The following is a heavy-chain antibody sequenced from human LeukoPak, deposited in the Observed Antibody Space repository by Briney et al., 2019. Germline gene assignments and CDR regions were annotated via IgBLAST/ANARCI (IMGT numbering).Heavy chain of an antibody. D-gene: IGHD5-18*01. CDR1: GFTFSSYA. CDR3: ARDYSGYSYGYAYYGMDV. J-gene: IGHJ6*02. Sequence: PGGSLRLSCAASGFTFSSYAMHWVRQAPGKGLKWVEVISYDGSNKYYADSVKGRFTISRDNSKNTLYLQMNSLRAEDTAVYYCARDYSGYSYGYAYYGMDVWGQGTTVTVSS. V-gene: IGHV3-30-3*01. CDR2: ISYDGSNK.